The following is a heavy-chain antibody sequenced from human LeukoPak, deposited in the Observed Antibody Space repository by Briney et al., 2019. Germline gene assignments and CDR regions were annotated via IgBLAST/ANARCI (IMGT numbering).Heavy chain of an antibody. CDR3: AKGDTS. CDR1: GFTFSSYA. D-gene: IGHD2-2*01. Sequence: PGGFLRLSCAASGFTFSSYAMHWVRQAPGKGLEWVAFIRNDGSDKYYADSVKGRFTISRDNSKSTLYLQMNSLRAEDTAVYYCAKGDTSWGQGTLVTVSS. CDR2: IRNDGSDK. V-gene: IGHV3-30*02. J-gene: IGHJ4*02.